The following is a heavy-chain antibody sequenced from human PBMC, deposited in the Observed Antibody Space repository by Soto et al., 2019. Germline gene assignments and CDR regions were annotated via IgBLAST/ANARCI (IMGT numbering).Heavy chain of an antibody. J-gene: IGHJ6*02. CDR1: GFTFSSYG. V-gene: IGHV3-30*18. D-gene: IGHD6-13*01. CDR2: ISYDGSNK. CDR3: AKGGAAAHWAPTRYYYYGMDV. Sequence: PGGSLRLSCAASGFTFSSYGMHWVRQAPGKGLEWVAVISYDGSNKYYADSVKGRFTISRDNSKNTLYLQMNSLRAEDTAVYYCAKGGAAAHWAPTRYYYYGMDVWGQGTTVTVSS.